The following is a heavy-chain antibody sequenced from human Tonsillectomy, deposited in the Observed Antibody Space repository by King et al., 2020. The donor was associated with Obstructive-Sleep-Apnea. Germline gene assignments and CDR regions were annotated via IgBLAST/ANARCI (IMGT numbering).Heavy chain of an antibody. CDR1: GFTFSTYS. CDR2: ISSSSSYI. D-gene: IGHD3-10*01. Sequence: EVQLVESGGGLVKPGGSLRLSCAASGFTFSTYSMNWVRQAPGKGLEWVSSISSSSSYIYYADSVRGRFTISRDNAKNSLYLQLNSLRAEDTAVYYCATDWFLGSGNYAHWGQGTLVTVSS. CDR3: ATDWFLGSGNYAH. V-gene: IGHV3-21*01. J-gene: IGHJ4*02.